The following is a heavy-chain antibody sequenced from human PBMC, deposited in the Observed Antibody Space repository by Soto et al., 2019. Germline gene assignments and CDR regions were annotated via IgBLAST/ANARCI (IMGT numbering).Heavy chain of an antibody. Sequence: GGSLRLSCAASGFTFDDYAMHWVRQAPGKGLEWVSGISWNSGSIGYADSVKGRFTIPRDNAKNSLYLQMNSLRAEDTALYYCAKADSSSWVFGMDVCGQGTTVTVSS. CDR2: ISWNSGSI. V-gene: IGHV3-9*01. D-gene: IGHD6-13*01. J-gene: IGHJ6*02. CDR3: AKADSSSWVFGMDV. CDR1: GFTFDDYA.